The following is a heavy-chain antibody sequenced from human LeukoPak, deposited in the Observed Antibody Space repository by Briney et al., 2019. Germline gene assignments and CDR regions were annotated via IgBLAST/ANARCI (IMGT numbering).Heavy chain of an antibody. CDR2: IYYSGST. CDR1: GGSISSYY. D-gene: IGHD5-12*01. J-gene: IGHJ5*02. CDR3: ARVSYSGYDCWFDP. Sequence: KTSETLSLTCTVSGGSISSYYWRWIRQPPGKGLEWIGYIYYSGSTNYNPSLKSRVTISVDTSKNQFSLKLSSVTAADTAVYYCARVSYSGYDCWFDPWGQGTLVTVSS. V-gene: IGHV4-59*01.